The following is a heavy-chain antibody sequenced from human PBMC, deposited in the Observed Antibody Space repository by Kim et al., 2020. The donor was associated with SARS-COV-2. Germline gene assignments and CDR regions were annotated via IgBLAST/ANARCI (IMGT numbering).Heavy chain of an antibody. CDR1: GYTFTSYE. D-gene: IGHD2-8*02. CDR3: ARGVGMEKLRVVYVTIQNWVDP. CDR2: RNPNSGNT. Sequence: ASVKVSCKASGYTFTSYEINWVRQATGQGLEWMGWRNPNSGNTGYAQKFQGRGTMTRNTSISTAYMELSSLGSEDPAGYYCARGVGMEKLRVVYVTIQNWVDPWGQGTLVTVSS. V-gene: IGHV1-8*01. J-gene: IGHJ5*02.